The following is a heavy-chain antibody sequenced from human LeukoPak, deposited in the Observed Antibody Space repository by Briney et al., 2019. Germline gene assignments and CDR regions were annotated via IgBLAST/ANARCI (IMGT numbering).Heavy chain of an antibody. J-gene: IGHJ3*02. D-gene: IGHD3-16*01. V-gene: IGHV3-53*01. CDR1: GFTVSSNY. CDR3: AKDGAYDYLWGTQGYAFDI. CDR2: IYSCGST. Sequence: GGSLRLSCAASGFTVSSNYMSWVRQAPGKGLEWVSVIYSCGSTYYADSVRRRFTISRDNPENTLYLQMNSLRAEDTAVYYCAKDGAYDYLWGTQGYAFDIWGRGTMVTVSS.